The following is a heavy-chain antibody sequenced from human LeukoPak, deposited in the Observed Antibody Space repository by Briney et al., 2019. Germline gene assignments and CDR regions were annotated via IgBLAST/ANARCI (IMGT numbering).Heavy chain of an antibody. D-gene: IGHD5-12*01. V-gene: IGHV3-23*01. CDR1: GFTFSSYA. J-gene: IGHJ4*02. CDR2: ISGRTSST. Sequence: GGSLRLSCAASGFTFSSYAMSWVRQAPGKGLEWVSAISGRTSSTYYADSVKGRFTISRDNSKNTLYLQMDTLRAEDTAVYYCAKCGSSGCHLIDYWGLGTLVTVSS. CDR3: AKCGSSGCHLIDY.